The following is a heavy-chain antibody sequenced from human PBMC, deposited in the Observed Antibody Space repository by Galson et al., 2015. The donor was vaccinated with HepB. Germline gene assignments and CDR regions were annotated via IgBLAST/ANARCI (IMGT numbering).Heavy chain of an antibody. CDR1: GFTFSSYG. J-gene: IGHJ4*02. Sequence: SLRLSCAASGFTFSSYGMHWVRQAPGKGLEWVAVIWYDGSNKYYADSVKGRFTISRDNSKNTLYLQMNSLRAEDTALYFCARDGSWVVPTAMRKDYFDYWGQGTLVTVSS. CDR2: IWYDGSNK. V-gene: IGHV3-33*01. CDR3: ARDGSWVVPTAMRKDYFDY. D-gene: IGHD2-2*01.